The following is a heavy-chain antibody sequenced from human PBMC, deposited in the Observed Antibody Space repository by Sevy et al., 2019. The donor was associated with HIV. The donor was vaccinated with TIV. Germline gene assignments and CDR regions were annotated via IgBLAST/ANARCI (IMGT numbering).Heavy chain of an antibody. J-gene: IGHJ4*02. CDR1: GFTFDTYW. CDR2: IRQDGNEI. V-gene: IGHV3-7*01. CDR3: ARRSFDL. Sequence: GGSLRLSCAASGFTFDTYWMQWVRQAPGQGLEWVANIRQDGNEIYYADSVKGRFTISRDNAKESLYLQMSNLRVEDTGIYYCARRSFDLWGQGTLVTVSS.